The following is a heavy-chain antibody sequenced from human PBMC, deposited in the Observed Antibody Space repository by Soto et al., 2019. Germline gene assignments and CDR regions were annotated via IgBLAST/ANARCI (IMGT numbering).Heavy chain of an antibody. D-gene: IGHD3-10*01. CDR1: SGSFTGLF. CDR3: SRGSLGGYYGDFDV. CDR2: INPTRGT. J-gene: IGHJ3*01. Sequence: PSESLSLTCAVSSGSFTGLFWNWFRQPPGKGLEWIGEINPTRGTNYNPSLKSRVAIFIETSTNQFSLTLTSVTAADTAIYYCSRGSLGGYYGDFDVLVQGTMVT. V-gene: IGHV4-34*01.